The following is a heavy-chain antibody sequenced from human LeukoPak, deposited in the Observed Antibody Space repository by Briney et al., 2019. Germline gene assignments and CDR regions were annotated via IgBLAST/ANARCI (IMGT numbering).Heavy chain of an antibody. CDR2: ITTGGRP. Sequence: PGGSLRLSCAASGFTFSSYAMSWVRQAPGKGLEWVSGITTGGRPYYADSVKGRFTISRDNSKNTVYLQMNSLRAEDTAVYCCVKNGALAVDYFQHWGQGTLVTASS. V-gene: IGHV3-23*01. CDR3: VKNGALAVDYFQH. J-gene: IGHJ1*01. CDR1: GFTFSSYA. D-gene: IGHD6-19*01.